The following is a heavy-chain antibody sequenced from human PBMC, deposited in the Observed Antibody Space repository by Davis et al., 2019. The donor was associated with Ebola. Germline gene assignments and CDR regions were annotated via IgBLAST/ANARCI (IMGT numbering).Heavy chain of an antibody. V-gene: IGHV3-23*01. CDR2: ISGSGGST. D-gene: IGHD1-26*01. J-gene: IGHJ4*02. Sequence: GESLKISCAASGFTFSNYAMSWVRQAPGKGLEWVSTISGSGGSTYYADSVKGRFTISRDNSKNTLYLQMNSLRAEDTAVYYCAKGRVAASGDWGQGTLVTVSS. CDR1: GFTFSNYA. CDR3: AKGRVAASGD.